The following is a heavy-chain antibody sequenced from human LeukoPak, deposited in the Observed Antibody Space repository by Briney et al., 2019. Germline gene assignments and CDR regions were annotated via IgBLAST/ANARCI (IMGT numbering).Heavy chain of an antibody. CDR1: GFTVSDNY. J-gene: IGHJ5*02. V-gene: IGHV3-66*01. D-gene: IGHD6-6*01. CDR3: VRDHRGSA. Sequence: PGGSLRLSCAASGFTVSDNYMSWIRQAPGKGLDWVSVTYSGGSTFYADSVKGRFTMSRDNSKNTLYLQMNNLRAEDTVVYYCVRDHRGSAWGQGTLVTVSS. CDR2: TYSGGST.